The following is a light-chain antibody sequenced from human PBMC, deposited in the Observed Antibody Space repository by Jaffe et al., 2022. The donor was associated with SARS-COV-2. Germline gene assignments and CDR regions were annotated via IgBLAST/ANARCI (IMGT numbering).Light chain of an antibody. V-gene: IGLV2-23*01. CDR2: EDN. CDR3: CSYAGSSTFV. J-gene: IGLJ1*01. CDR1: SSDVGGYNL. Sequence: QSALTQPASVSGSPGQSITISCTGTSSDVGGYNLVSWYQHHPGKAPKLMIYEDNKRPSGASNRFSGSKSGNTASLTISGLQADDEADYYCCSYAGSSTFVFGPGTKVTVV.